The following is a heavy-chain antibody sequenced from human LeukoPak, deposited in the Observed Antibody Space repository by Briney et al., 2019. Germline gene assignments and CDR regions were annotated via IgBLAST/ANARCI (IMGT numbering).Heavy chain of an antibody. D-gene: IGHD1-14*01. J-gene: IGHJ4*02. CDR3: ARAYNIFWYGDY. CDR2: IIPIFGTP. Sequence: GSSVKVSCKASGDTXNTYAISWVRQAPGQGLESMGGIIPIFGTPNYAQEFQGRVTITADESTSTAYMELSSLRSDDTAVYYCARAYNIFWYGDYWGQGTLVTVSS. V-gene: IGHV1-69*01. CDR1: GDTXNTYA.